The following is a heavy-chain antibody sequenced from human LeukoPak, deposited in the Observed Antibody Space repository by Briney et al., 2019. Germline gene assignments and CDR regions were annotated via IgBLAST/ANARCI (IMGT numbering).Heavy chain of an antibody. CDR1: GGSISGSNW. J-gene: IGHJ4*02. V-gene: IGHV4-4*02. D-gene: IGHD3-10*01. CDR3: ARRYYGSGTNYFDY. CDR2: VYHSGGT. Sequence: SETLSLTCTVSGGSISGSNWWSWVRQPPGKGLEWIGEVYHSGGTTYNSSLKSRLTMSIDKSKNHFSLNLSSVTAADTAVYYCARRYYGSGTNYFDYWGQGTLVTVSS.